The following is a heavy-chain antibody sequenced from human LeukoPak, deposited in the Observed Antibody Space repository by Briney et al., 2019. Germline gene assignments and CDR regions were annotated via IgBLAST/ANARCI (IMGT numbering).Heavy chain of an antibody. D-gene: IGHD3-3*01. CDR2: IIPIFGTA. CDR3: ARGGITIFRVVIKSCNWFDP. V-gene: IGHV1-69*13. J-gene: IGHJ5*02. CDR1: GGTFSSYA. Sequence: GASVKVSCKASGGTFSSYAISWVRQAPGQGLEWIGGIIPIFGTANYAQKFQGRVTITADESTSTAYMELSSLRSEDTAVYYCARGGITIFRVVIKSCNWFDPWGQGTLLTVSS.